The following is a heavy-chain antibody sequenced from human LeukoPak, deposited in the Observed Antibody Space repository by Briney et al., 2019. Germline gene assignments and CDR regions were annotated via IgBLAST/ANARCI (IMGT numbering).Heavy chain of an antibody. Sequence: QTGGSLRLSCAASGFTLSLYSMHWVRQAPGKGLEWVAILSSDDPDTYYADSVKGRFTVSRDSSNNALNLDMSSLRSEDTAVYYCVRGTHSDNTFGYFPAGEWNFDYWGQGTLVTVSS. J-gene: IGHJ4*02. CDR2: LSSDDPDT. CDR3: VRGTHSDNTFGYFPAGEWNFDY. V-gene: IGHV3-30*04. CDR1: GFTLSLYS. D-gene: IGHD3-22*01.